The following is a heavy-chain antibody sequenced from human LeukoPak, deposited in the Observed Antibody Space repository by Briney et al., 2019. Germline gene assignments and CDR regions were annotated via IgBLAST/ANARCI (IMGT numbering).Heavy chain of an antibody. CDR2: ISTYNGNT. D-gene: IGHD5-18*01. CDR1: GYTFTSYS. V-gene: IGHV1-18*01. Sequence: ASVKVSCKASGYTFTSYSITWVRQAPGQGLEWMGWISTYNGNTNYAQNLQGRVTMTTDTSTSTAYMDLRSLTSDDTAVYYCARGGYSYGYYFDYWGQGTLVTVSS. CDR3: ARGGYSYGYYFDY. J-gene: IGHJ4*02.